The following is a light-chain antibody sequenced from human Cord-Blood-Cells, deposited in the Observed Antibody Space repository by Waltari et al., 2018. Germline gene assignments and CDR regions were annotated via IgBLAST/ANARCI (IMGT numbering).Light chain of an antibody. CDR3: QQYYSTPLT. V-gene: IGKV4-1*01. CDR1: QSVLSSSNNKNY. Sequence: DIVMTQSPDSLAVSLGERATIDCKSSQSVLSSSNNKNYLAWYQQKPRQPPKLLISWASTRESGVPDRFQGSRSGADFPLPLSHLQAEDVAVYYCQQYYSTPLTFGGGTKVEIK. J-gene: IGKJ4*01. CDR2: WAS.